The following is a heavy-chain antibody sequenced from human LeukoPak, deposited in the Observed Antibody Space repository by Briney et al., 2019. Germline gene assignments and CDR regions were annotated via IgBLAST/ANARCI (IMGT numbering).Heavy chain of an antibody. CDR2: INCNSGGT. CDR3: ARDLTIVGGVSDPRIRGH. D-gene: IGHD3-3*01. Sequence: ASVKVSCKASGYIFTGYYMHWVRQAPGQGLEWMGWINCNSGGTNYPQKFQGRVPMTRDTSISTVYLEVSRLTSDDTAVYYCARDLTIVGGVSDPRIRGHWGQGTLVTVSS. CDR1: GYIFTGYY. V-gene: IGHV1-2*02. J-gene: IGHJ4*02.